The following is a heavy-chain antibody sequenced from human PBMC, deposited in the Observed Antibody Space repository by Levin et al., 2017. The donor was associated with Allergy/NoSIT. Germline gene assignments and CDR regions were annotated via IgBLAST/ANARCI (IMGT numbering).Heavy chain of an antibody. V-gene: IGHV5-51*01. J-gene: IGHJ4*02. Sequence: GESLKISCKGSGYSFTNYWIAWVRQMPGEGLEWMGIIYPGDSDTSYSPSFQGQVTISADKSSSTAYLQWSSLKASDTAMYFCARLVPELEPGDYFDYWGQGTLVTVSS. D-gene: IGHD1-1*01. CDR3: ARLVPELEPGDYFDY. CDR1: GYSFTNYW. CDR2: IYPGDSDT.